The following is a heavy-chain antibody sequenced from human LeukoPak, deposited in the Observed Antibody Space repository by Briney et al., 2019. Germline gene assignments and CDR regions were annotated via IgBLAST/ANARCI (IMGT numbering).Heavy chain of an antibody. CDR3: APPPGAD. D-gene: IGHD3-10*01. V-gene: IGHV3-30*03. Sequence: GGSLRLSCAASGFCFSNYGLDWVRQAPGKGLEWVAGVSHDGSKKDSTDSVRGRFTISRDNSKNTLYLQMNSLRAEDTAVYYCAPPPGADWGEGTLVTVSS. CDR1: GFCFSNYG. CDR2: VSHDGSKK. J-gene: IGHJ4*02.